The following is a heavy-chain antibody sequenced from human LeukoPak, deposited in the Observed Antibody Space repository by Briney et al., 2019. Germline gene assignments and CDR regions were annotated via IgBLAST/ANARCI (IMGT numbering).Heavy chain of an antibody. CDR1: GGSFSGYY. CDR3: ARGGPFVPEAT. CDR2: INHSGST. J-gene: IGHJ4*02. D-gene: IGHD2-21*01. Sequence: SETLSLTCAVYGGSFSGYYWSWIRQPPGKGLEWIGEINHSGSTNYNPSLKSRVTISVDTSKNQFSLKLSSVTAADTAVYYCARGGPFVPEATWSQGTLVTVSS. V-gene: IGHV4-34*01.